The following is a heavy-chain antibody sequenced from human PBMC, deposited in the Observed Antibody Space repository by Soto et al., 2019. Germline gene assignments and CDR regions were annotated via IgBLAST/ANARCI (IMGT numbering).Heavy chain of an antibody. J-gene: IGHJ4*02. CDR2: ITGSSETT. Sequence: EVQLLESGGGLVQPGESLRLSCAASGFTFSNYAMTWVRQAPGKELEWVSGITGSSETTYYADSVKGRFTISRDNSKNTVSLQMNGLRAEDSAVYYCARDCARTSCSVWKLWGQGTLVTVSP. CDR3: ARDCARTSCSVWKL. D-gene: IGHD2-2*01. CDR1: GFTFSNYA. V-gene: IGHV3-23*01.